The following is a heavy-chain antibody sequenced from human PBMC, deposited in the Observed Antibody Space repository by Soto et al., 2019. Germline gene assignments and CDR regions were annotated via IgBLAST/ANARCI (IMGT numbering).Heavy chain of an antibody. V-gene: IGHV4-34*01. CDR1: GRSFSGYY. J-gene: IGHJ3*02. CDR3: ARSREQWLVDAFDI. Sequence: SETLSLTCAVYGRSFSGYYWSWIRQSPGKGLEWIGEVNPTGSTKYNPSLKSRVTISVDTSKNQFSLNLNSVTAADTALYYCARSREQWLVDAFDIWGQGTMVTVSS. D-gene: IGHD6-19*01. CDR2: VNPTGST.